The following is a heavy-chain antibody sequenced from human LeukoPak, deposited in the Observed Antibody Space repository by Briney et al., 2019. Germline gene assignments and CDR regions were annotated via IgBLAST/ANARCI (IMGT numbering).Heavy chain of an antibody. CDR1: GFTFSNYG. V-gene: IGHV3-33*01. D-gene: IGHD3-22*01. CDR3: ARDRELTSYDSAAFDI. CDR2: IWYVGTNK. J-gene: IGHJ3*02. Sequence: GGSLRLSCAASGFTFSNYGMHCVRQAPGKGLEWVSVIWYVGTNKYYADSVRGRFTISRDNSKNTLYLQMNSLRAEDTAVYYCARDRELTSYDSAAFDIWVRGTMLSVPS.